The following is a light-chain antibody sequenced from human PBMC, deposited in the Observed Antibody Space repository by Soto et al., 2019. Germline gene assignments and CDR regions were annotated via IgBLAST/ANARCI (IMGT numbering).Light chain of an antibody. CDR2: SAS. V-gene: IGKV3-20*01. Sequence: IVVTQASGTVSFSPGERGSLSCGASQNLGTLYLAWFQQKSGQAPRLLIYSASRRATGIPDRFTGSGSGTDFTLTINRVEPEDFAVYFCQQYACSPLTFGQGTKVDIK. CDR3: QQYACSPLT. J-gene: IGKJ1*01. CDR1: QNLGTLY.